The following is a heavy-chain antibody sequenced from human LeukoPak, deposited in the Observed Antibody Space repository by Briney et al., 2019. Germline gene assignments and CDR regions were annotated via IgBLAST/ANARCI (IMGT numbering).Heavy chain of an antibody. Sequence: PGGSLRLSCAGSGFTFSGYSMNWVRQAPGKGLEWVSFISSSGSDIYYADSVKGRFTISRDNAKNSLYLQMNSLRAEDTAVYYCARDISAWGQGTLVTVSS. CDR2: ISSSGSDI. V-gene: IGHV3-48*01. CDR3: ARDISA. CDR1: GFTFSGYS. J-gene: IGHJ4*02.